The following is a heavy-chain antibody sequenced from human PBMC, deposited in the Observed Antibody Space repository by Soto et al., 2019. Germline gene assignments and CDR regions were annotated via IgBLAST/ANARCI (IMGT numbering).Heavy chain of an antibody. V-gene: IGHV3-72*01. CDR1: GFTFSDHY. CDR3: ARGGLFGVVIIPAYYYYYMDV. CDR2: TRNKANSYTT. D-gene: IGHD3-3*01. J-gene: IGHJ6*03. Sequence: EVQLVESGGGLVQPGGSLRLSCAASGFTFSDHYMDWVRQAPGKGLEWVGRTRNKANSYTTEYAGSVKGRFTISREESQYSLYLQLTSPKTEDTGVYYCARGGLFGVVIIPAYYYYYMDVWGKGTTVTVSS.